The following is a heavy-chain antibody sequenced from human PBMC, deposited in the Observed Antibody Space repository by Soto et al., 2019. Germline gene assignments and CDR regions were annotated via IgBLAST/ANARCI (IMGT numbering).Heavy chain of an antibody. V-gene: IGHV3-23*01. CDR3: AKAGPPAKYFDY. Sequence: PGGSLRLSCAASGFIFRGFYMSWIRQAPGKGLEWVSAISGSGGSTYYADSVKGRFTISRDNSKNTLYLQMNSLRAEDTAVYYCAKAGPPAKYFDYWGQGTLVTVSS. J-gene: IGHJ4*02. CDR1: GFIFRGFY. CDR2: ISGSGGST.